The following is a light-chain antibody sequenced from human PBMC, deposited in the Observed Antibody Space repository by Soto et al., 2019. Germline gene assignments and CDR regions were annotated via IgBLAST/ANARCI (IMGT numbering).Light chain of an antibody. V-gene: IGLV2-8*01. CDR1: SSDVGGYNY. J-gene: IGLJ1*01. CDR3: TSYSSTDTFYV. Sequence: QSVLTQPPSASGSPGQSVTISCTGTSSDVGGYNYVSWYQQHPGKAPKLMIYEVSKRPSGVPDRFSGYKSGNTASLTVSGLRADDEADYYCTSYSSTDTFYVFGTGTKVTVL. CDR2: EVS.